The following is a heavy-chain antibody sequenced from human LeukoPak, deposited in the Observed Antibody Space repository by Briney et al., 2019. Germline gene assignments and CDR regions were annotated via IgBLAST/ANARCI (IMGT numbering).Heavy chain of an antibody. Sequence: ASVKVSCKAPGYTFTSYAMNWVRQAPGQGLEWMGWINTNTGNPTYAQGFTGRFVFSLDTSVSTAYLQISSLEAEDTAAYYCARVSSGWHHDYWGQGTLVTVSS. CDR1: GYTFTSYA. V-gene: IGHV7-4-1*02. CDR3: ARVSSGWHHDY. CDR2: INTNTGNP. D-gene: IGHD6-19*01. J-gene: IGHJ4*02.